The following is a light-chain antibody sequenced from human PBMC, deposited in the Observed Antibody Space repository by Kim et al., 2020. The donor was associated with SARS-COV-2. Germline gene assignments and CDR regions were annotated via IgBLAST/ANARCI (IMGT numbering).Light chain of an antibody. Sequence: EIVLTQSPGTLSLSPGERATLSCRASQSVSSNYLAWYQQKPGQAPRLLMYGVFSRATGIPDRFSGSGSGTDFTLTISRLEPEDFAVYYCQQYDSSRTFGQGTKV. J-gene: IGKJ1*01. CDR2: GVF. V-gene: IGKV3-20*01. CDR1: QSVSSNY. CDR3: QQYDSSRT.